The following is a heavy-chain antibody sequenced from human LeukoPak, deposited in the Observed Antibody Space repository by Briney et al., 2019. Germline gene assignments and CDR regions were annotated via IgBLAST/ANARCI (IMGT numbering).Heavy chain of an antibody. V-gene: IGHV4-30-2*01. Sequence: SETLSLTCTVSGGSISSGGYYWSWIRQPPGKGLEWIGYIYQSGSTYYNPSLKSRVTISVDRSKNQFSLQLTSVTAADTAVYYCASTAGGGSYYFDYWGQGTLVTVSS. CDR2: IYQSGST. J-gene: IGHJ4*02. D-gene: IGHD1-26*01. CDR1: GGSISSGGYY. CDR3: ASTAGGGSYYFDY.